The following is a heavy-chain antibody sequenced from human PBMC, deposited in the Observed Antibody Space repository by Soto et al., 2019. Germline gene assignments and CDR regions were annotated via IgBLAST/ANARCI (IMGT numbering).Heavy chain of an antibody. V-gene: IGHV4-59*08. J-gene: IGHJ4*02. Sequence: PSETLSLTCTVSGGSFNSDFWSWIRQPPGKGLEWIGYIDYSGSTNYNPSLKSRATISVDTSKKQFSLKLRSVTAADTAVYYCARHHSGYDYGLTHFDYWGQGTLVTVSS. CDR1: GGSFNSDF. CDR3: ARHHSGYDYGLTHFDY. CDR2: IDYSGST. D-gene: IGHD5-12*01.